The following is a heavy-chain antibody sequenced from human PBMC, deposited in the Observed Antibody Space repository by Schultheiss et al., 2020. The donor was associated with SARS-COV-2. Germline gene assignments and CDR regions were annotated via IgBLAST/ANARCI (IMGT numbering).Heavy chain of an antibody. CDR1: GGSIRSYY. Sequence: SETLSLTCTVSGGSIRSYYWRWFRQPPGKGLEWFGYIYDSGSTNYNPSLKSRVTISVDTSKNQFSLKLSSVTAADTAVYYCARGYYYDSSGYYYKGLFDYWGQGTLVTVSS. CDR3: ARGYYYDSSGYYYKGLFDY. V-gene: IGHV4-59*08. CDR2: IYDSGST. J-gene: IGHJ4*02. D-gene: IGHD3-22*01.